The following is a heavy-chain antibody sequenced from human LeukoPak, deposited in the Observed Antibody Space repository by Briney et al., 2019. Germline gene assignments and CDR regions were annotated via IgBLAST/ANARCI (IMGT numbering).Heavy chain of an antibody. D-gene: IGHD3-22*01. CDR1: GGSISTYY. CDR2: IYYSGST. J-gene: IGHJ4*02. Sequence: PSETLSLTCTVSGGSISTYYWSWIRQPPGKGLEWVGYIYYSGSTNYNPSLKSRVTMSVDTSKNQFSLKLSSVTAADTAVYYCARERREYYYDSSGYYFFDYWGQGTLVTVSS. V-gene: IGHV4-59*12. CDR3: ARERREYYYDSSGYYFFDY.